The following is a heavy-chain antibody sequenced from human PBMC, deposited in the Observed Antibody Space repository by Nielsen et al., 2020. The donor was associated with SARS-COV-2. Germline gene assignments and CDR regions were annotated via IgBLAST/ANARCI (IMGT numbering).Heavy chain of an antibody. CDR2: INAGNGNT. V-gene: IGHV1-3*01. J-gene: IGHJ6*02. CDR3: ARPIGTGTTLTELYGMDV. CDR1: GYTFTSYA. Sequence: GESLKISCAASGYTFTSYAMHWVRQAPGQRLEWMGWINAGNGNTKYSQKFQGRVTITRDTSASTAYMKLSSLRSEDTAVYYCARPIGTGTTLTELYGMDVWGQGTTVTVSS. D-gene: IGHD1-7*01.